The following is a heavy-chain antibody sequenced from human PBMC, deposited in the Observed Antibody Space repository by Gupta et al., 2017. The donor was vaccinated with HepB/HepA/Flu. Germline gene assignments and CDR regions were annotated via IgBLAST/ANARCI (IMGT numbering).Heavy chain of an antibody. D-gene: IGHD3-3*01. J-gene: IGHJ4*02. CDR1: GFTFSSYA. Sequence: QVQLVESGGGVVQPGRSLRLSCAASGFTFSSYAIHRVRQAPGKGLGWVAFISYDGNNKYYADSLKGRFTISRDNSKHTLYLQMNSLGAEDTAVYYCARGGSITIFGPGDYWGQGTLVTVSA. CDR3: ARGGSITIFGPGDY. V-gene: IGHV3-30-3*01. CDR2: ISYDGNNK.